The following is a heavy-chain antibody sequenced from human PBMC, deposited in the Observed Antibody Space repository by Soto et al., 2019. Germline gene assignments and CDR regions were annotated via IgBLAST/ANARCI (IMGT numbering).Heavy chain of an antibody. CDR2: IHHSGST. Sequence: SETLSLTCTVSGGSISSCENFWNWIRQSPGKGLEWIGYIHHSGSTYYNPSLKSRLTISVDTSKNQISLKLNSVTAADMAVYYCARDTGTYSCYFDYWGKGSLVTVS. CDR3: ARDTGTYSCYFDY. J-gene: IGHJ4*02. D-gene: IGHD1-26*01. V-gene: IGHV4-30-4*01. CDR1: GGSISSCENF.